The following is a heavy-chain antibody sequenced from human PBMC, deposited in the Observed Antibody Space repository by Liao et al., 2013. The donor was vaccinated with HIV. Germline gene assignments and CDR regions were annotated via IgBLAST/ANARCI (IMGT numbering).Heavy chain of an antibody. CDR1: GGSISSAGYS. J-gene: IGHJ3*02. CDR2: VYHTGST. Sequence: HLQLQESGSGLVKPSQTLSLTCGISGGSISSAGYSWNWIRQTPGKGLEWIGYVYHTGSTYYNPSLKSRVTISVDASKNHFSLKLSSVTAADTAIYYCARGGALDIWGRGTTVTVSS. V-gene: IGHV4-30-2*01. CDR3: ARGGALDI. D-gene: IGHD6-25*01.